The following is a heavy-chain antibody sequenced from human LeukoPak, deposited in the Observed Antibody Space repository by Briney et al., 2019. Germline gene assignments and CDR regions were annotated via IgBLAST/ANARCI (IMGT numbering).Heavy chain of an antibody. V-gene: IGHV4-34*01. CDR1: GGSISGYY. D-gene: IGHD4-17*01. CDR3: ARVDYGDYSKDFDY. CDR2: INHSGST. J-gene: IGHJ4*02. Sequence: SETLSLTCTVSGGSISGYYWSWIRQPPGQGLEWMGEINHSGSTNYNPSLKSRVTMSVDTSKNQFSLKVNSMTAADTAVYYCARVDYGDYSKDFDYWGQGTLVPVSS.